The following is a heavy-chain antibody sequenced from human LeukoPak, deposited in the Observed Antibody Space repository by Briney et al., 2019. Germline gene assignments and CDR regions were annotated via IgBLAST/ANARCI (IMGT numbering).Heavy chain of an antibody. CDR3: ARHGRRFDAFDI. V-gene: IGHV4-34*01. J-gene: IGHJ3*02. Sequence: KSSETLSLTCAVYGGSFSGYYWSWIRQPPGKGLEWIGEINHSGSTYYNPSLKGRVTISVDTSKNQFSLKLSSVTAADTALYYCARHGRRFDAFDIWGQGTMVTVSS. D-gene: IGHD3-10*01. CDR2: INHSGST. CDR1: GGSFSGYY.